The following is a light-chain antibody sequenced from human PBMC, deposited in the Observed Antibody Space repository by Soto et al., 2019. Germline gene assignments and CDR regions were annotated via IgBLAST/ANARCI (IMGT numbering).Light chain of an antibody. Sequence: QSALTQPRSVSGSPGQSVTISCTGTSSDVGGYNYVSWYQQHPGKAPKLMIYDVSKRPSGVPDRFSGSKSGNTASLTISGLQADDEADYYCCSYAGSYTFHVVFGGGTKVTVL. CDR3: CSYAGSYTFHVV. J-gene: IGLJ2*01. CDR2: DVS. CDR1: SSDVGGYNY. V-gene: IGLV2-11*01.